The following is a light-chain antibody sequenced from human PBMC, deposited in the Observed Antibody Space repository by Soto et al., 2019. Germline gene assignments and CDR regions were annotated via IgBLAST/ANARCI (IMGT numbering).Light chain of an antibody. J-gene: IGLJ2*01. V-gene: IGLV2-14*03. CDR1: SSDVGGYNY. CDR3: SSYTSSSTVI. CDR2: DVS. Sequence: QSALTQPASVSGSPGQSIAISCTGSSSDVGGYNYVSWYQQHSGKAPKLMIYDVSSRPSGVSDRFSGSKSGNTAPLTISGLQAEDEAEYYCSSYTSSSTVIFGGGTKVTVL.